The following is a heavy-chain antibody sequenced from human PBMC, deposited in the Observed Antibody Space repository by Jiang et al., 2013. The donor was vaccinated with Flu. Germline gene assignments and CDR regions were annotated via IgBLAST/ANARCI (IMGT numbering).Heavy chain of an antibody. CDR2: INPNSGDT. J-gene: IGHJ6*02. Sequence: SGAEVKKPGASMKVSCKASGYTFTAYYIHWVRQAPGQGLEYMGRINPNSGDTHYAQNFQGRVTMTWDASFMTAYMEVNSLKSDDSAVYYCAKDHAGIVPGSSFYYYGMDVWGQGTTVTVSS. V-gene: IGHV1-2*06. CDR1: GYTFTAYY. CDR3: AKDHAGIVPGSSFYYYGMDV. D-gene: IGHD2-2*01.